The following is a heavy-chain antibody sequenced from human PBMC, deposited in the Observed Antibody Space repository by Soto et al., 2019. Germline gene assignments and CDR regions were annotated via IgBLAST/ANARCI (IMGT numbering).Heavy chain of an antibody. V-gene: IGHV4-30-4*01. J-gene: IGHJ5*02. CDR3: ARVDSSSWYSWFDP. CDR2: IYYSGRT. Sequence: QVQLQESGPGLVKPSQTLSLTCTVSGGSISSGDYYWSWIRQPPGKGLEWIGYIYYSGRTYYNPSLKSRVTMSVDTSKNQFSLKLSSVTAADTAVYYCARVDSSSWYSWFDPWGQGTLVTVSS. D-gene: IGHD6-13*01. CDR1: GGSISSGDYY.